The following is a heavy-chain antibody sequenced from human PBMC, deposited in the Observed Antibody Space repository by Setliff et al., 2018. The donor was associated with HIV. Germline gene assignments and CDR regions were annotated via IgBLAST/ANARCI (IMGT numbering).Heavy chain of an antibody. Sequence: SETLSLTCTVSGVSTSSTSYYWGWIRQPPGKGLEWIGYIYYSGNTYYNPSLKSRVAISLDTSKNQFSLKLSSVTAADTAIYYCARELGSFPYYMDVWGKGTTVTVSS. CDR2: IYYSGNT. D-gene: IGHD3-10*01. V-gene: IGHV4-39*07. J-gene: IGHJ6*03. CDR3: ARELGSFPYYMDV. CDR1: GVSTSSTSYY.